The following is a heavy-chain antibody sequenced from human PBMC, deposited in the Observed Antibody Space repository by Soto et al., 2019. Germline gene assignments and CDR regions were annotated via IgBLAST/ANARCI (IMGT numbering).Heavy chain of an antibody. J-gene: IGHJ5*02. CDR1: EFTFSSNT. V-gene: IGHV3-21*04. CDR2: ISSSGSSI. Sequence: PGGPLRLSFPASEFTFSSNTMNWVRQPPGKGLEWVSSISSSGSSIYYAGSVKGRFTISRDNSKNTLYLQMNSLRAEDTAVYYCARGALCSSTNCYVLSCFDPWGQGTLVTVSS. CDR3: ARGALCSSTNCYVLSCFDP. D-gene: IGHD2-2*01.